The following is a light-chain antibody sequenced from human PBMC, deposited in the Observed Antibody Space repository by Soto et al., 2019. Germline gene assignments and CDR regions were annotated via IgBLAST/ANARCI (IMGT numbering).Light chain of an antibody. V-gene: IGKV3-15*01. CDR3: EESNSWPWR. CDR2: GAS. J-gene: IGKJ1*01. CDR1: QSVSSD. Sequence: TQSAATLSLKQGKRAALACRASQSVSSDLAWYQQKPGQAPRLLIYGASTRATGIPARFSGSGSGTEFTLSFSTLQSEAFALPNCEESNSWPWRFAEGTKVDIK.